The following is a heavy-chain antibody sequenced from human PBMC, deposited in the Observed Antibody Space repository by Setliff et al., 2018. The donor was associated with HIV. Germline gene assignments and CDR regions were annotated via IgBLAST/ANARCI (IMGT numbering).Heavy chain of an antibody. CDR3: ARGMIRGAIITEFDS. D-gene: IGHD3-10*01. CDR1: GYTFTTYA. Sequence: ASVKVSCKTSGYTFTTYAIHWVRQAPGQRLEWMGWINGGNGHTKSSERFQGRVTFSRDSSASTAQMELSSLTSEDTAVYFCARGMIRGAIITEFDSWGQGTLVTGSS. V-gene: IGHV1-3*01. CDR2: INGGNGHT. J-gene: IGHJ4*02.